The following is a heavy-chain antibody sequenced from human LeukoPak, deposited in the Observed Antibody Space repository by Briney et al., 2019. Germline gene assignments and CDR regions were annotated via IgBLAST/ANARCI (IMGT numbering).Heavy chain of an antibody. CDR1: GFTFSDYY. J-gene: IGHJ4*02. CDR2: ISSSGSTI. V-gene: IGHV3-11*01. CDR3: ARARGEDIVVVPAVEIDY. D-gene: IGHD2-2*01. Sequence: GGSLRLSCAASGFTFSDYYMSWIRQAPGKGLEWVSYISSSGSTIYYADSVKGRFTISRDNAKNSLYLQMNSLRAEDTAVYYCARARGEDIVVVPAVEIDYWGQGTLVTVSS.